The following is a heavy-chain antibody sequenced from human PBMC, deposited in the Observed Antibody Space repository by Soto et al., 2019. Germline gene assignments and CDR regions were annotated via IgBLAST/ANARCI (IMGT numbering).Heavy chain of an antibody. CDR2: IDPSDSYT. CDR1: GYTFTKYW. D-gene: IGHD4-17*01. J-gene: IGHJ4*01. V-gene: IGHV5-10-1*01. Sequence: PGESVRISCKVSGYTFTKYWIYWVRQMPGKGLEWMGRIDPSDSYTDYSPSFQGHVTMSTDKSISTAYLQWSSLKSSDTAIYYCECTVTPDYWGQGTMVTVSS. CDR3: ECTVTPDY.